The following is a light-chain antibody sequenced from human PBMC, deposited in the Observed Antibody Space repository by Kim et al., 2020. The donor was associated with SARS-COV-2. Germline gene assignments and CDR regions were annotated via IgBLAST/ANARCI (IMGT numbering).Light chain of an antibody. CDR2: DVS. CDR3: SSYTSSSTLV. CDR1: SSDVGGYNY. Sequence: GKSITISCTGTSSDVGGYNYVSWYQQHPGKAPTLMIYDVSNRPSGVSNRFSGSKSGNTASLTISGLQAEDEADYYCSSYTSSSTLVFGGGTQLTVL. V-gene: IGLV2-14*03. J-gene: IGLJ2*01.